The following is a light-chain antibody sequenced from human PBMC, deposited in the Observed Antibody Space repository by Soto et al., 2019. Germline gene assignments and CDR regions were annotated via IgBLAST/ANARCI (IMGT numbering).Light chain of an antibody. J-gene: IGKJ4*01. CDR1: QSVSTY. V-gene: IGKV3-11*01. CDR2: DVS. Sequence: EIVLTQSPATLSLSPGERATLSCRASQSVSTYLAWYQQKPGQAPRLLIYDVSKRAAGIPARFSGSGSGTDFTLTISSLEPEDFAVYYCQQRSGWPPLTFGGGTKVEIK. CDR3: QQRSGWPPLT.